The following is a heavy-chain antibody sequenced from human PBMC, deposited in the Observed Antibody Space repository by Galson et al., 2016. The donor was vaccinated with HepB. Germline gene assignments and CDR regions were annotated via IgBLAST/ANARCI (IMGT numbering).Heavy chain of an antibody. CDR1: GFTVTGNY. CDR2: IYSGGSI. J-gene: IGHJ4*02. CDR3: ATADSTGYHRFDY. Sequence: SLRLSCAASGFTVTGNYMSWVRQAPGKGLEWVSVIYSGGSINYADSVKGRFTTSRDNSKNTPSLQMNSLRAEDTAVYYCATADSTGYHRFDYWGQGTLVTVSS. D-gene: IGHD3-22*01. V-gene: IGHV3-53*01.